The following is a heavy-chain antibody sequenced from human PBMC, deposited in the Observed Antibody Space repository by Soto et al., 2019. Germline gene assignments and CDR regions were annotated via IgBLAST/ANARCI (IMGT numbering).Heavy chain of an antibody. D-gene: IGHD6-19*01. Sequence: EVQLVESGGGLVQPGGSLRLSCAASGFTFGSYEMNWVRQPPGKGLEWISYISASASTIYYADSVKGRFTISRDNAKNSLYLQINSLRAEDTALYYCARRAVAAYHYYYYGMDVWGQGTTVTVSS. CDR2: ISASASTI. CDR1: GFTFGSYE. CDR3: ARRAVAAYHYYYYGMDV. J-gene: IGHJ6*02. V-gene: IGHV3-48*03.